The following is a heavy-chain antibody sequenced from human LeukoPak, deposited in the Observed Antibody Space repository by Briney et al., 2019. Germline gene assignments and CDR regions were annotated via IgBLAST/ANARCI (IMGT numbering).Heavy chain of an antibody. V-gene: IGHV4-34*01. J-gene: IGHJ4*02. Sequence: PSETLSLTCAVYGGSFSGYYWSWIRQPPGKGLEWIGEINHSGSTNYNPSLKSRGTISVDTSKNQFSLKLSSVTAADTAVYYCARAWDHRLDNGGEGTLVTVPS. CDR3: ARAWDHRLDN. CDR2: INHSGST. CDR1: GGSFSGYY. D-gene: IGHD1-26*01.